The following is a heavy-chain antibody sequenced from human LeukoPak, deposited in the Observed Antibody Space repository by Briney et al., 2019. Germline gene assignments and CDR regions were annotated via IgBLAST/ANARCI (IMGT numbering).Heavy chain of an antibody. CDR3: ARDSDHFPRYDFRSGYSRGSTVDY. CDR2: INPNSGGT. CDR1: GYTFTGYY. D-gene: IGHD3-3*01. J-gene: IGHJ4*02. V-gene: IGHV1-2*02. Sequence: ASVKVSCKASGYTFTGYYMHWVRQAPGQGLEWMGWINPNSGGTNYAQKFQGRVTMTRDTSISTAYMELSRLRSDDTAVYYCARDSDHFPRYDFRSGYSRGSTVDYWGQGTLVTVSS.